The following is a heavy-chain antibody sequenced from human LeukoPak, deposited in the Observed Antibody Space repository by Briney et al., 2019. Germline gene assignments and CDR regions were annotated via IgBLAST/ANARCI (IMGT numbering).Heavy chain of an antibody. CDR1: GGSISSYY. CDR2: IYTSGST. D-gene: IGHD3-10*01. V-gene: IGHV4-4*08. Sequence: SETLSLTCSVSGGSISSYYWSWIRQPPGKGLEWIGRIYTSGSTNYNPSLKSRVTISLDTSKNQFSLKLSSVTAADTAVYYCARGYITMVRGVIRPKNIDYWGQGTLVTVSS. J-gene: IGHJ4*02. CDR3: ARGYITMVRGVIRPKNIDY.